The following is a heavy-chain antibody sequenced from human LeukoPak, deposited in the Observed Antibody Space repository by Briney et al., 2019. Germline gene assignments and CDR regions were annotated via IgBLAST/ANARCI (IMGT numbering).Heavy chain of an antibody. CDR3: ARVGYYYDSSGYYLDAFDI. D-gene: IGHD3-22*01. CDR1: GGSVSNNNYY. V-gene: IGHV4-39*07. Sequence: SETLSLTCTVSGGSVSNNNYYWVWIRQPPGKGLEWIGSIYYSGSTYYNPSLKSRVTISVDTSKNQFSLKLSSVTAADTAVYYCARVGYYYDSSGYYLDAFDIWGQGTMVTVSS. J-gene: IGHJ3*02. CDR2: IYYSGST.